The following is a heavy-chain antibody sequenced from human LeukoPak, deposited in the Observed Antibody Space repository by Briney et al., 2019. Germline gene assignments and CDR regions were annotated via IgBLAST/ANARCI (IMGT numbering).Heavy chain of an antibody. CDR3: AREGGFRYYDSGYYFDY. V-gene: IGHV7-4-1*02. D-gene: IGHD3-22*01. Sequence: GASVTVSCKASGYTFTSYAMDWLRQAPGQGLEWMGWSNTNTGNPTYAQGFTGRFVFSLDTSVSTAYLQISSLKAEDTAVYYCAREGGFRYYDSGYYFDYWGQGTLVTVSS. J-gene: IGHJ4*02. CDR2: SNTNTGNP. CDR1: GYTFTSYA.